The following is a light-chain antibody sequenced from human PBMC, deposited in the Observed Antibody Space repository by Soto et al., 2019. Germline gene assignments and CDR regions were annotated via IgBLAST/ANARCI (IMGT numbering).Light chain of an antibody. CDR2: DAS. J-gene: IGKJ5*01. V-gene: IGKV3D-20*02. CDR1: QSVSSSY. CDR3: QQRSNWPPIT. Sequence: EIVLTQSPGTLSLSPGERATLSCMASQSVSSSYLAWYQQKPGQAPRLLIYDASNRATGIPARSSGSGSGTDFTLTISSLEPEDFAVYYCQQRSNWPPITFGQGTRLEIK.